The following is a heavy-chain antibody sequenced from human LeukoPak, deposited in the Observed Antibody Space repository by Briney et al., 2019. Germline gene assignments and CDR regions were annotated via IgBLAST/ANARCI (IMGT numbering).Heavy chain of an antibody. D-gene: IGHD3-22*01. CDR1: GYTFTSYY. V-gene: IGHV1-46*01. CDR3: AKDFSSYDPRTKFPY. Sequence: GASVKVSCKASGYTFTSYYMHWVRQAPGQGLEWMGIINPSGGSTSYAQRFQGRVTMTRDTSTSTVYMELSSLRSEDTAVYYCAKDFSSYDPRTKFPYWGQGTLVTVSS. CDR2: INPSGGST. J-gene: IGHJ4*02.